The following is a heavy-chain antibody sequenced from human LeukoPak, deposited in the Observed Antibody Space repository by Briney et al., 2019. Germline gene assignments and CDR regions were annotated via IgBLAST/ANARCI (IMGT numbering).Heavy chain of an antibody. CDR3: ARDRSNYYGRFYYMDV. D-gene: IGHD3-10*01. J-gene: IGHJ6*03. Sequence: GASLKLSCEASGFTFSSYSMNWVRQAPGQGLEWISCISTSSSYIYYAHSVKGRFTISRDNAKNSLYLQLNSLRAEDTAVYYCARDRSNYYGRFYYMDVWGKGTTVTVSS. CDR1: GFTFSSYS. V-gene: IGHV3-21*01. CDR2: ISTSSSYI.